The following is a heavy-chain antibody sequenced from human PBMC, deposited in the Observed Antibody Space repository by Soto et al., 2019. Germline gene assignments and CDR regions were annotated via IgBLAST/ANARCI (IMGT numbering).Heavy chain of an antibody. D-gene: IGHD6-25*01. CDR3: VSDSSGWIDF. CDR1: GLSFSDQY. J-gene: IGHJ4*02. CDR2: ISSSGTTI. Sequence: QVQLVESGGGLVKPGGSLRLSCAASGLSFSDQYMSWFRQAPGKGLDWVSYISSSGTTIYYADSVKGRFTISRDNAKKSVHLQMNSLRAEDTAVYYCVSDSSGWIDFWGQGALVTVSS. V-gene: IGHV3-11*01.